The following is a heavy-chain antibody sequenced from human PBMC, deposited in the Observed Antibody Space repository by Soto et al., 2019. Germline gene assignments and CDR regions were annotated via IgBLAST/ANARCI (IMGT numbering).Heavy chain of an antibody. CDR3: ARDRDGYQGEGYFDY. Sequence: GVLRLSCAASGFTFSDYYMSWIRQAPGKGLEWVSYISSSGSTIYYADSVKGRFTISRDNTKNSLYLQMNSLRAEDTAVYYCARDRDGYQGEGYFDYWGQGTLVTVSS. CDR2: ISSSGSTI. J-gene: IGHJ4*02. CDR1: GFTFSDYY. D-gene: IGHD3-16*01. V-gene: IGHV3-11*01.